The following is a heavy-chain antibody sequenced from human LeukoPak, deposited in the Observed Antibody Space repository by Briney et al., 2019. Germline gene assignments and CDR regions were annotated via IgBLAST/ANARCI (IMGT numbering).Heavy chain of an antibody. CDR3: AKDIPSGYFSY. CDR1: GLTFSSYA. D-gene: IGHD3-22*01. J-gene: IGHJ4*02. CDR2: ISGSGGST. V-gene: IGHV3-23*01. Sequence: GGSLRLSCAASGLTFSSYAMSWVRQAPGKGLEWVSAISGSGGSTYYADSVKGRFTISRDNSKNTLYLQMNSLRAEDTAVYCCAKDIPSGYFSYWGQGTLVTVSS.